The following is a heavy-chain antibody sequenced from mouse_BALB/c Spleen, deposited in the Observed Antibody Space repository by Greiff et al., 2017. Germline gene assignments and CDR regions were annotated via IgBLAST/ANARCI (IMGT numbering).Heavy chain of an antibody. Sequence: QVQLQQSGAELVRPRALVKLSCKASGFNIKDYYMHWVKQRPGQGLEWIGEINPSNGRTNYNEKFKSKATLTVDKSSSTAYMQLSSLTSEDSAVYYCARAGLRRGRYFDYWGQGTTLTVSS. CDR2: INPSNGRT. V-gene: IGHV1S81*02. D-gene: IGHD2-2*01. J-gene: IGHJ2*01. CDR1: GFNIKDYY. CDR3: ARAGLRRGRYFDY.